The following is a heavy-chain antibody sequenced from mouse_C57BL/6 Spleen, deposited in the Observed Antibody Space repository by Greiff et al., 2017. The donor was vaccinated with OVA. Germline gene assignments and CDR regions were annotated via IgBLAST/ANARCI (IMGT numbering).Heavy chain of an antibody. CDR1: GYTFTSYG. Sequence: QVQLQQSGAELARPGASVKLSCKASGYTFTSYGISWVKQRTGQGLEWIGEIYPRSGNTYYNEKFKGKATLTADKSSSTAYMELRSLTSEDSAVYFCARSTVVDWWYCDVWGTGTTVTVSS. D-gene: IGHD1-1*01. V-gene: IGHV1-81*01. J-gene: IGHJ1*03. CDR3: ARSTVVDWWYCDV. CDR2: IYPRSGNT.